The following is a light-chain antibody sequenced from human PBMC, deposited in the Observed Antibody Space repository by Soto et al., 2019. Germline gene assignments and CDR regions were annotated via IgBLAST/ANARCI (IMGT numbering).Light chain of an antibody. CDR1: QSISSY. CDR3: QQSYSFFLT. J-gene: IGKJ4*01. CDR2: TTS. Sequence: DIQMTQSPSSLSASVGDRLTITCRASQSISSYLNWYQQKPGKAPKLLIYTTSNLQSWVPSRFSDSGSGTEFTLTISNLQPEDFATYYCQQSYSFFLTFGGGTKVEI. V-gene: IGKV1-39*01.